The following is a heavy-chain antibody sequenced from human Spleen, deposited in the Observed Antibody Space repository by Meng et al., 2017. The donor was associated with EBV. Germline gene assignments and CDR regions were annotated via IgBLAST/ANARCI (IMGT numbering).Heavy chain of an antibody. CDR3: ARAHGDYEFDF. D-gene: IGHD4-17*01. J-gene: IGHJ4*02. CDR2: ISGYNGNT. Sequence: QVRLVQSGAVVKKPGSAVKVSCKSSGGTFSSTAISWVRQAPGQGLEWMGWISGYNGNTHYARSVQGRVTMTTDTSTSTAYMELRSLRSDDTAVYYCARAHGDYEFDFWGQGTLVTVSS. CDR1: GGTFSSTA. V-gene: IGHV1-18*01.